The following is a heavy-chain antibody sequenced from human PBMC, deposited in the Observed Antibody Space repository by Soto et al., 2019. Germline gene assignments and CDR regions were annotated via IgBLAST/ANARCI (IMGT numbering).Heavy chain of an antibody. V-gene: IGHV3-74*01. D-gene: IGHD2-8*01. CDR2: IKNDVSST. J-gene: IGHJ4*02. Sequence: GGSLRLSCAASGFTFSNYWMHWVRQAPGKGLVWVSRIKNDVSSTTYADSVKGRFTISRDNAKNTLYLQVNSLRAEDTAVYYCVRGLNGPDYWGQGTLVTVSS. CDR3: VRGLNGPDY. CDR1: GFTFSNYW.